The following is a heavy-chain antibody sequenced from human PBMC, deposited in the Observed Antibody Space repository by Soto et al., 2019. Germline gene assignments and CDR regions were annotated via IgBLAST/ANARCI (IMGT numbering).Heavy chain of an antibody. Sequence: ASVKVSCKASGYTFTCYSMYWVRQAPGQRLEWMGWINAGNGNTKYSQKFQGRVTITRDTSASTAYMELSSLRSEDTAVYYCARVGATSHAFDIWGQGAMVTVSS. CDR2: INAGNGNT. CDR3: ARVGATSHAFDI. V-gene: IGHV1-3*01. D-gene: IGHD1-26*01. J-gene: IGHJ3*02. CDR1: GYTFTCYS.